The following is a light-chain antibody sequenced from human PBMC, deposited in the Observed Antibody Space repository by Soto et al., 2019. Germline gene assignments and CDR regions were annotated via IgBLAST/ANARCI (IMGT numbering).Light chain of an antibody. J-gene: IGLJ1*01. V-gene: IGLV2-14*01. Sequence: QSVRTQPASVSWSPGHSIAISCSGTSSDIGTYDHVAWFQQFPGKTPKLMIYSVSNRPSGVSYRFSGSKSGNTASLTISGLQAEDDADYYCISYTVSRYYVFGTGTKVTVL. CDR1: SSDIGTYDH. CDR2: SVS. CDR3: ISYTVSRYYV.